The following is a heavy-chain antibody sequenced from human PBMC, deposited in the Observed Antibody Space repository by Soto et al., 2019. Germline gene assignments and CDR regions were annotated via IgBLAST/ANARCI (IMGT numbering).Heavy chain of an antibody. CDR3: TRARLWGGDGYNSYYYNAMDV. CDR1: GFTFSSCA. Sequence: GSLRLSCAASGFTFSSCAMGWVRQAPGKGLEWVSVIYSAGSTYYADSVKGRFTISRDNSKNTLFLQMNSLRAEDTAVYYCTRARLWGGDGYNSYYYNAMDVWGQGTMVTVS. CDR2: IYSAGST. V-gene: IGHV3-66*01. J-gene: IGHJ6*02. D-gene: IGHD3-16*01.